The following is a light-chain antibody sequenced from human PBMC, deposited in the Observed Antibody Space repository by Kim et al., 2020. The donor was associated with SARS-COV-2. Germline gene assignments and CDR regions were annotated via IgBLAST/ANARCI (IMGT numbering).Light chain of an antibody. Sequence: ASVGNRVTFTWRASQAINNHLAWFQQKSGKAPKCLIYDASTLQSGVPSKFSGSGFGTEFTLTISSLQPEDFATYYCQQYSTFPLTFGGGNKVDIK. CDR2: DAS. J-gene: IGKJ4*01. V-gene: IGKV1-16*02. CDR1: QAINNH. CDR3: QQYSTFPLT.